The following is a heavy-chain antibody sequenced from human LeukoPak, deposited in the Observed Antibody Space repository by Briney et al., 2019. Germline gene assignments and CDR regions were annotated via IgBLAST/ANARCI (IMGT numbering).Heavy chain of an antibody. CDR1: GASISSSSYY. J-gene: IGHJ4*02. CDR2: FSYSGST. CDR3: ARIGLGSSEDY. Sequence: SETLSLTYSVSGASISSSSYYWGWIRQPPGKGLEWIGSFSYSGSTYYNSSLKSRVTISVDTSNNQFSLRLNSVTAADTAVYYCARIGLGSSEDYWGQGTLVTVSS. D-gene: IGHD2-2*01. V-gene: IGHV4-39*07.